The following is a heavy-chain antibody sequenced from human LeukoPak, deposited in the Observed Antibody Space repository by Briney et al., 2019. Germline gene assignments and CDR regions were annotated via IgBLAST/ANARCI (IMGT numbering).Heavy chain of an antibody. CDR3: AKETYYDFWSGYSDAFDI. J-gene: IGHJ3*02. CDR2: ISWNSGSI. CDR1: GFTFDDYA. V-gene: IGHV3-9*01. D-gene: IGHD3-3*01. Sequence: PGRSLRLSCAASGFTFDDYAMHWVRQAPGKGLEWVSGISWNSGSIGYADSVKGRFTISRDNAKNSLYLQMNSLRAEDTALYYCAKETYYDFWSGYSDAFDIWGQGTMVTVSS.